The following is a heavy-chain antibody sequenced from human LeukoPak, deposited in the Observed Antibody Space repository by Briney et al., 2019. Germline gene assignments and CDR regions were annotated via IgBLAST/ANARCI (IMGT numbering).Heavy chain of an antibody. Sequence: SVKVSCKASGYTFTSYGISWVRQAPGQGLEGMGWISAYNGNTNYAQKLQGRVTMTTDTSTSTAYMELRSLRSDDTAVYYCARVKWELLTFDYWGQGTLVTVSS. V-gene: IGHV1-18*01. CDR3: ARVKWELLTFDY. D-gene: IGHD1-26*01. CDR2: ISAYNGNT. J-gene: IGHJ4*02. CDR1: GYTFTSYG.